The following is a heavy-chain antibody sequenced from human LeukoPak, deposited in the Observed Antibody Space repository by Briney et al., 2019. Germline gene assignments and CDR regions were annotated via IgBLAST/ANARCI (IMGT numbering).Heavy chain of an antibody. CDR1: GGSISSGGYY. J-gene: IGHJ4*02. V-gene: IGHV4-30-2*01. D-gene: IGHD6-13*01. CDR2: IYHSGST. Sequence: PSQTLSLTCTVSGGSISSGGYYWSWIRQPPGKGLEWIGYIYHSGSTYYNPSLKSRVTISVDRSKNQFSLKLTSVTAADTAVYYCARGSSSWATYYLDNWGQGTLVTVSS. CDR3: ARGSSSWATYYLDN.